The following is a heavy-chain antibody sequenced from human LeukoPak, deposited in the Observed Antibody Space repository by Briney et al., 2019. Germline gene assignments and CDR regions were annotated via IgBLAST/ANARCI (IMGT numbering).Heavy chain of an antibody. CDR1: GFTLSNHA. CDR2: ISGSGAMT. V-gene: IGHV3-23*01. J-gene: IGHJ4*02. Sequence: GGSLRLSCAASGFTLSNHAMIWVRQAPGKGPEWVSSISGSGAMTYYADSVKGRFTISRDNAMDTLYLQMNSLRADDTAVYYCVKDRVDGSGSQFDSWGQGSLVIVSS. D-gene: IGHD3-10*01. CDR3: VKDRVDGSGSQFDS.